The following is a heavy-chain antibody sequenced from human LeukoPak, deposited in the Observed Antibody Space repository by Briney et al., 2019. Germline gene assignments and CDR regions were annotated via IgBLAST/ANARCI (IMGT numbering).Heavy chain of an antibody. J-gene: IGHJ4*02. CDR2: INTDGSST. Sequence: GGSLRLSCAASGFTFSSYWMHWVRQAPGKGLVWVSRINTDGSSTSYADSVKGRFTTSRDNAKNTLYLQMNSLRAEDTAVYYRARGITMIVVAHDYWGQGTLVTVSS. CDR3: ARGITMIVVAHDY. D-gene: IGHD3-22*01. V-gene: IGHV3-74*01. CDR1: GFTFSSYW.